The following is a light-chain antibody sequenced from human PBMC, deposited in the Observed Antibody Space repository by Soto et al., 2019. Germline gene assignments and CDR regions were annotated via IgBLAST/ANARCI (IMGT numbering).Light chain of an antibody. CDR2: EVS. CDR3: TSYTSSITYV. J-gene: IGLJ1*01. Sequence: QSALTQPASVSGSPGQSITISCTGTSSDVGGYNYVSWYQQHPGKAPKLMSYEVSNRPSGVSNRFSGSKSGNTASLTISGLQAEDEADYYCTSYTSSITYVFGTGTKLTVL. V-gene: IGLV2-14*01. CDR1: SSDVGGYNY.